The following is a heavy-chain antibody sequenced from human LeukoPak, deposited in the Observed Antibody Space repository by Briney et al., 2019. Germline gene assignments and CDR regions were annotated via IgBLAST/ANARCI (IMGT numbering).Heavy chain of an antibody. CDR2: IKQDGTEK. Sequence: GGSLRLSCAASGFTFSSYWMSWVRQAPGKGLEWVANIKQDGTEKYYVDSVKGRFTISRDNAKNSLYLQMNSLRAEDTAVYYCARKAGYSSGWYYFDYWGQGTLVTVSS. J-gene: IGHJ4*02. D-gene: IGHD6-19*01. CDR3: ARKAGYSSGWYYFDY. V-gene: IGHV3-7*01. CDR1: GFTFSSYW.